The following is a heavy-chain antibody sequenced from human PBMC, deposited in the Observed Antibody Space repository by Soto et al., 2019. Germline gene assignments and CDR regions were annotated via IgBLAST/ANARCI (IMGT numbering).Heavy chain of an antibody. J-gene: IGHJ4*02. V-gene: IGHV3-21*06. CDR2: ISSTTNYI. CDR1: GFTFTRYS. Sequence: PGGSLRLSCAASGFTFTRYSMKWVRQAPGKGLEWVSSISSTTNYIYYGDSMKGRFTISRDNGKNSLYLEIHSLRAEDTAVYYCARESEDLTSNFDYWGQGTLVTVSS. CDR3: ARESEDLTSNFDY.